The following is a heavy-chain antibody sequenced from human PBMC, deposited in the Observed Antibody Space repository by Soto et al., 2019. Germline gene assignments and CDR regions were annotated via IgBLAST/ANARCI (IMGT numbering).Heavy chain of an antibody. Sequence: RGESLKISCKGSGYIFSNHWIGWVRQMPGKGLEWMGIIYPGDSDTRYSPSFQGQVTISADKSISTAYLQWSSLRASDTAMYYCARGAVVVPAATTQYYYYYGMDVWGQGTTVTVSS. CDR3: ARGAVVVPAATTQYYYYYGMDV. CDR2: IYPGDSDT. CDR1: GYIFSNHW. V-gene: IGHV5-51*01. J-gene: IGHJ6*02. D-gene: IGHD2-2*01.